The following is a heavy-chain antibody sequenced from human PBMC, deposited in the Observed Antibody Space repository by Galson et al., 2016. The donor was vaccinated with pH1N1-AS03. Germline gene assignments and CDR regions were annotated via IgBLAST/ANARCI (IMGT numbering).Heavy chain of an antibody. J-gene: IGHJ4*02. D-gene: IGHD3-22*01. Sequence: SVKVSCKASGYTFTSHVVDWVRQAPGRSLEWMGWINTDTGYTKYSQKFQGRVTITKDTSATTAYMELNSLTSEDTAVYYCARNSSGGGGLDHWGQGTLVTVSS. CDR3: ARNSSGGGGLDH. CDR1: GYTFTSHV. CDR2: INTDTGYT. V-gene: IGHV1-3*04.